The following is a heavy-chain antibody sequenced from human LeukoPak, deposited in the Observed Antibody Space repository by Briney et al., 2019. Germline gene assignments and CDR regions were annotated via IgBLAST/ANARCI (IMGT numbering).Heavy chain of an antibody. CDR1: GFTFSSYA. J-gene: IGHJ4*02. V-gene: IGHV3-30*04. D-gene: IGHD6-13*01. CDR2: ISYDGSNI. Sequence: GGSLRLSCAASGFTFSSYAMHWVRQAPGKGLEWVAVISYDGSNIYYADSVKGRFTISRDNSKNTLYLQMNSLRAEDTAVYYCARDAGYSSSWYLDYWGQGTLVTVSS. CDR3: ARDAGYSSSWYLDY.